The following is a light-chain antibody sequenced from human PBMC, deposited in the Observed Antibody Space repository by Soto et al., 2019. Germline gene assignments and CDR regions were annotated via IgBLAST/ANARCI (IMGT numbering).Light chain of an antibody. CDR2: GAA. CDR1: QSISTN. J-gene: IGKJ1*01. V-gene: IGKV3-15*01. Sequence: EIVLTQSPATLSMSPGERATLSCRASQSISTNLAWYRQKPGQAPRLLMYGAATGATGIPARFIGSGSGTEFTLTIGSLQSEDFAVYYCQQYNTWTWTFGQGTRVEVK. CDR3: QQYNTWTWT.